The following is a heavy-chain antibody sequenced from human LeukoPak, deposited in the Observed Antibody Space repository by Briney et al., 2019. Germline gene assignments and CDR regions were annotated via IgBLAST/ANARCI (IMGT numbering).Heavy chain of an antibody. CDR3: AKSGIAVSNWFDP. CDR2: ISGSGGST. Sequence: GGSLRLSCAASGFTFSNYGISWVRQAPGKGLEWVSAISGSGGSTYYADSVKGRFTISRDNSKNTLYLQMNSLRAEDTAVYYCAKSGIAVSNWFDPWGQGTLVTVSS. D-gene: IGHD6-19*01. J-gene: IGHJ5*02. V-gene: IGHV3-23*01. CDR1: GFTFSNYG.